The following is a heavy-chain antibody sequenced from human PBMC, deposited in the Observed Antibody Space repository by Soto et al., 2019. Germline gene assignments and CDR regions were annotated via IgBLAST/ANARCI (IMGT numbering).Heavy chain of an antibody. V-gene: IGHV4-59*01. Sequence: PSQTLCLPGIASAGFSTNDYCNWTRQPPGKGLEWIGNIYHSGSTNYNPSLKSRVTISGDTSKNQFSLRLRSVTPADTAVYYWARGGYPDTGSNTLDYWGRGTLVTVSS. CDR1: AGFSTNDY. CDR2: IYHSGST. D-gene: IGHD3-10*01. CDR3: ARGGYPDTGSNTLDY. J-gene: IGHJ4*02.